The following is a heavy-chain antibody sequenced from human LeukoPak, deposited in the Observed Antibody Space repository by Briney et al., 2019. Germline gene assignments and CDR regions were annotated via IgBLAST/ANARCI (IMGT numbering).Heavy chain of an antibody. CDR1: GGSFSGYY. CDR3: ARGSITFGGVIAVFDY. Sequence: SETLSLTCAVYGGSFSGYYWSWIRQPPGKGLEWIGEINHSGSTNYNPTLKSRVTISVDTSKNQFSLKLSSVTAADTAAYYCARGSITFGGVIAVFDYWGQGTLVTVSS. D-gene: IGHD3-16*02. CDR2: INHSGST. V-gene: IGHV4-34*01. J-gene: IGHJ4*02.